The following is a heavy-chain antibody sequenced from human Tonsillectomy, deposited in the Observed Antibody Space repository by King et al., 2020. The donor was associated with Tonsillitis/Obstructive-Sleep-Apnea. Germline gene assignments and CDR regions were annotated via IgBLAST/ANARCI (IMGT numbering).Heavy chain of an antibody. CDR2: IKSKTDGGTT. D-gene: IGHD1-26*01. Sequence: QLVQSGGGLVKPGGSLRLSCAASGFTFSNAWMNWVRQAPGKGLEWVGRIKSKTDGGTTDYAAPVKGRFTISRDDSKNTLYLKMNSLKTEDTAVYYCPTEWELRLAFDIWGQGTMVTVSS. J-gene: IGHJ3*02. CDR1: GFTFSNAW. V-gene: IGHV3-15*07. CDR3: PTEWELRLAFDI.